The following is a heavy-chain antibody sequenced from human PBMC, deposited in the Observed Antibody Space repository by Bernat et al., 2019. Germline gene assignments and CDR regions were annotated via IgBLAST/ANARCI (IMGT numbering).Heavy chain of an antibody. J-gene: IGHJ2*01. D-gene: IGHD6-25*01. Sequence: EVQLVESGGGLVKPGGSLRLSCAASGFTFSSYSMNWVRQAPGKGLEWVSSISSSSSYIYYADSVKRRFTISRDNAKNSLYLQMNSLRAEDTAVYYCAGRGVDWYFDLWGRGTLVTISS. CDR1: GFTFSSYS. CDR3: AGRGVDWYFDL. V-gene: IGHV3-21*01. CDR2: ISSSSSYI.